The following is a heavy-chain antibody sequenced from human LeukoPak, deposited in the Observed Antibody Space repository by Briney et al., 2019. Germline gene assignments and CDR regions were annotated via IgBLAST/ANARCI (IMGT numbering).Heavy chain of an antibody. Sequence: SETLSLTCAVYGGSFSSYYWGWIRQPPGKGLEWIGSIYYSGSTYYNPSLKSRVTISVDTSKNQFSLKLSSVTAADTAVYYCARHLKLEQFNYWGQRTLVTVSS. CDR3: ARHLKLEQFNY. V-gene: IGHV4-39*01. D-gene: IGHD1/OR15-1a*01. CDR2: IYYSGST. J-gene: IGHJ4*02. CDR1: GGSFSSYY.